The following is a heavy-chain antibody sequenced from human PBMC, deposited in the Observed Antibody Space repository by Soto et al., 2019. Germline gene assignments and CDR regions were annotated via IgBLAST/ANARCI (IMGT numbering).Heavy chain of an antibody. Sequence: LSLTCAVSGGSISSSNWWSWVRQPPGKGLEWIGEIYHSGSTNYNPSLKSRVTISVDKSKNQFSLKLSSVTAADTAVYYCARDRRGVRASYYYYYGMDVWGQGTTVTVSS. D-gene: IGHD1-1*01. CDR1: GGSISSSNW. V-gene: IGHV4-4*02. CDR3: ARDRRGVRASYYYYYGMDV. CDR2: IYHSGST. J-gene: IGHJ6*02.